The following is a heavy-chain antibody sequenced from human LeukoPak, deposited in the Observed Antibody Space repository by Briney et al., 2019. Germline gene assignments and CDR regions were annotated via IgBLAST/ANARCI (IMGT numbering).Heavy chain of an antibody. D-gene: IGHD4-23*01. V-gene: IGHV1-46*01. CDR3: ARVGYGGNLRPYYFDY. Sequence: ASVKVSCKASGYTFTSYYMHWVRQAPGQGLEWMGIINPSGGSTSYAQKFQGRVTMTRDTSTSTVYMELSSLRSEDTAVYYCARVGYGGNLRPYYFDYWGQGTLVTVSS. CDR1: GYTFTSYY. J-gene: IGHJ4*02. CDR2: INPSGGST.